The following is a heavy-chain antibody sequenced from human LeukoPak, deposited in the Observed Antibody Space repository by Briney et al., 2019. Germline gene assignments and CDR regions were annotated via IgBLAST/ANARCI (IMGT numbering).Heavy chain of an antibody. J-gene: IGHJ3*02. CDR2: ISGSGGST. CDR1: GFTFSSYA. V-gene: IGHV3-23*01. Sequence: GGSLRLSCAASGFTFSSYAMSWVRQAPGKGLEWVSAISGSGGSTYYADSVKGRFTISRDNSKNTLYLQMNSLRAEDTAVYYCAKDPIVVVTAIRRNAFDIWGQGTMVTVSS. D-gene: IGHD2-21*02. CDR3: AKDPIVVVTAIRRNAFDI.